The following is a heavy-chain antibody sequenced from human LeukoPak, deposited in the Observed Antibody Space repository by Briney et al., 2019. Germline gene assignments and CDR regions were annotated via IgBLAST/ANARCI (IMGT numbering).Heavy chain of an antibody. J-gene: IGHJ1*01. Sequence: SGGSLRLSCAASGFTFSSYWMSWVRQAPGKGLEWVANIKKDGSEKYYVDSVKGRFTISRDNAKKSLYLQMNSLRAEDTAVYYCARRKSGYRPDKYFQHWGQGTLVTVSS. CDR3: ARRKSGYRPDKYFQH. CDR2: IKKDGSEK. D-gene: IGHD5-18*01. V-gene: IGHV3-7*01. CDR1: GFTFSSYW.